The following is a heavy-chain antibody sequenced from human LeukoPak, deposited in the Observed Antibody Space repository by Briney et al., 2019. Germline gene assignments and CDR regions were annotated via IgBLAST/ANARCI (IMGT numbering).Heavy chain of an antibody. CDR1: GFTFSSYS. J-gene: IGHJ3*02. D-gene: IGHD2-21*01. Sequence: GGSLRLSCAASGFTFSSYSMNWVRQAPGKGLEWVSSISSSSSYIYYADSVKGRFTISRDNAKNSLHLQMNSLRAEDTAVYYCARYSGIHAFYIWGQVSIVTVSS. V-gene: IGHV3-21*01. CDR2: ISSSSSYI. CDR3: ARYSGIHAFYI.